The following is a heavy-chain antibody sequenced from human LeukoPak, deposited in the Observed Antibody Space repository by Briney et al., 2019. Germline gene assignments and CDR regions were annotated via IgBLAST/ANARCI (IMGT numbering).Heavy chain of an antibody. CDR2: IIPIFGTA. CDR3: ARDSDYGGKGSRD. D-gene: IGHD4-23*01. CDR1: GYTFTGYY. Sequence: SVKVSCKASGYTFTGYYMHWVRQAPGQGLEWMGGIIPIFGTANYAQKFQGRVTITADESTSTAYMELSSLRSEDTAVYYCARDSDYGGKGSRDWGQGTLVTVSS. V-gene: IGHV1-69*13. J-gene: IGHJ4*02.